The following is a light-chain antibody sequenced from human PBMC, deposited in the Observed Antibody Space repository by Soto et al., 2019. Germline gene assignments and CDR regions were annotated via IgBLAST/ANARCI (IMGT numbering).Light chain of an antibody. V-gene: IGKV1-5*01. CDR2: DAS. J-gene: IGKJ5*01. CDR1: QSIGGW. CDR3: QQYNSYRIT. Sequence: DIQMTQSPSTLSASVGDRVTITCRASQSIGGWLAWYQQKPGKAPKLLIYDASSLESGVPSRFSGSGSGTEFTLTISSLQPDDFATYYCQQYNSYRITFGQGTRLEI.